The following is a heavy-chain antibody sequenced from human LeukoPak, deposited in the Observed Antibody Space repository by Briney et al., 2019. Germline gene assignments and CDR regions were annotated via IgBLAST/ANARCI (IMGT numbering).Heavy chain of an antibody. CDR2: ISGSSYYI. CDR1: GFTFSSYT. D-gene: IGHD2-2*01. V-gene: IGHV3-21*01. Sequence: PGGSLRLSCAASGFTFSSYTINWVRQAPGKGLEWVSSISGSSYYIYYADSVRGRFTISRDNAKNSVYLQMNSLRAEDTAVYYCTKRIDIAVVPEAATHQAFDVWGQGTMVTVSS. J-gene: IGHJ3*01. CDR3: TKRIDIAVVPEAATHQAFDV.